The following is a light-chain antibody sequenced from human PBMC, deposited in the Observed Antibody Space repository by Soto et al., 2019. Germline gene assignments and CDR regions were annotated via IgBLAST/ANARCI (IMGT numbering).Light chain of an antibody. CDR3: QSYDSSLSGYV. Sequence: QSVLTQPPAVSEAPGQRVTISCTGSSSNIGAGYEAHWYQQVPGTAPKLLIYEDNNRPSGAPDRFAGSKSVTSASLAITGLPAEDEAQYYCQSYDSSLSGYVFGTGTKLTVL. V-gene: IGLV1-40*01. CDR2: EDN. CDR1: SSNIGAGYE. J-gene: IGLJ1*01.